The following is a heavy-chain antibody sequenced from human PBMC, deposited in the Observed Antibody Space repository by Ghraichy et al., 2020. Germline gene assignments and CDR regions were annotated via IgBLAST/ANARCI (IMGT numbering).Heavy chain of an antibody. D-gene: IGHD2-15*01. CDR2: ISASGGST. CDR1: GFTFGNYA. V-gene: IGHV3-23*01. CDR3: AKVIVTDYFYYGMDV. Sequence: GESLNISCAASGFTFGNYAMNWVRQAPGKGLEWVSGISASGGSTYYADSVKGRFTISRDNSKNTLWLQMNSLRAEDTAVYYCAKVIVTDYFYYGMDVWGQGTTVTVSS. J-gene: IGHJ6*02.